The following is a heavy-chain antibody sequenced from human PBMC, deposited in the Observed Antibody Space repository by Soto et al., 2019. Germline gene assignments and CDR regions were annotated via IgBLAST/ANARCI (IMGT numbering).Heavy chain of an antibody. D-gene: IGHD3-10*01. Sequence: GGSLRLSCAASGFTFSDYYMSWIRQAPGKGLEWVSYISSSSSYTNYADSVKGRFTISRDNAKNSLYLQMNSLRAEDTAVYYCARRPFSGSYYDDDGMDVWGQGTTVTVSS. CDR3: ARRPFSGSYYDDDGMDV. V-gene: IGHV3-11*03. CDR2: ISSSSSYT. CDR1: GFTFSDYY. J-gene: IGHJ6*02.